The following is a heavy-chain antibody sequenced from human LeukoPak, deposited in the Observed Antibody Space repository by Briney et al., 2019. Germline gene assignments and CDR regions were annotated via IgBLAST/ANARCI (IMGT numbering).Heavy chain of an antibody. CDR1: VFTFSSYD. Sequence: GGSLRLSCAASVFTFSSYDMHGVRQSPGKGLEWVASIHFDGGIEYYADSVTRRFTISRDNSKHTLYMQMNSMKTEDTAVYYCAHYGSGTSDYWGQGTLVTVYS. CDR2: IHFDGGIE. V-gene: IGHV3-30*02. J-gene: IGHJ4*02. D-gene: IGHD3-10*01. CDR3: AHYGSGTSDY.